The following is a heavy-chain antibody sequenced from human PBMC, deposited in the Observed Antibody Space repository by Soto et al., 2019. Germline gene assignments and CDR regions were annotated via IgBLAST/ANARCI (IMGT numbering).Heavy chain of an antibody. D-gene: IGHD1-26*01. CDR3: ARGLATSYAFDI. CDR2: IGTAGDT. V-gene: IGHV3-13*01. J-gene: IGHJ3*02. CDR1: GFTFSSYD. Sequence: GSLRLSCAASGFTFSSYDMHWVRQATGTGLEWVSAIGTAGDTYYPGSVKGRFTISRENAKNSLYLQMNSLRAGDTAVYYCARGLATSYAFDIWGQGTMVTVSS.